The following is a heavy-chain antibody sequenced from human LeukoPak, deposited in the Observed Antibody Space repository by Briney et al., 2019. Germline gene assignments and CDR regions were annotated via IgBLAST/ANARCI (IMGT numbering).Heavy chain of an antibody. CDR2: ISSSTI. CDR1: GFAFSDYE. V-gene: IGHV3-48*02. J-gene: IGHJ4*02. D-gene: IGHD3-10*01. CDR3: ARDLVVRGGGFDY. Sequence: GGSLRLSCASSGFAFSDYEMNGVRQAPGKGLEWVSYISSSTIFYADSVKGRFTISRDNAKNSLYLQMNSLRDEDTAVYYCARDLVVRGGGFDYWGQGTLVTVSS.